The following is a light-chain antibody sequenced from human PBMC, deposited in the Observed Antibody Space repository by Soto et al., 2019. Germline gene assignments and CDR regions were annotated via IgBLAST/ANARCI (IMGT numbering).Light chain of an antibody. CDR3: QQSYSTPSIT. Sequence: DIQMTQSPSTLSGSVGDRVTITCRASQAISSWLAWYQQKPGKAPKLLIYKASTLKSGVPSRSSGSGSGTDFTLTISSLQAEDFATYYCQQSYSTPSITFGQGTRLEIK. CDR1: QAISSW. J-gene: IGKJ5*01. CDR2: KAS. V-gene: IGKV1-5*03.